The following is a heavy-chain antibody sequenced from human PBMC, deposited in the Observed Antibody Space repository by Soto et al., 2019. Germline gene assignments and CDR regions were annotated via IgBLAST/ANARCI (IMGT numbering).Heavy chain of an antibody. V-gene: IGHV1-69*01. CDR3: ARTRQRRPVFYVDY. J-gene: IGHJ4*02. CDR1: GGPFNTFG. CDR2: IIPKYGTT. D-gene: IGHD2-2*01. Sequence: QVQLMQSGAEVTKPGSSVKVSCKASGGPFNTFGISWVRQAPGQGLEWMGGIIPKYGTTNYARRFKGRVTITADESTTTAYLELSSLRHDDTAIDYCARTRQRRPVFYVDYWGQGT.